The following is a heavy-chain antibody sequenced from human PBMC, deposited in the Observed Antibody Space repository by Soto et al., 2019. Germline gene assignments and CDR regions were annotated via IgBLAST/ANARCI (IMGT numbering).Heavy chain of an antibody. D-gene: IGHD2-15*01. CDR1: GGSISSYY. V-gene: IGHV4-59*12. J-gene: IGHJ4*02. CDR3: ARDSGRGLGY. Sequence: SETLSLTCTVSGGSISSYYWSWIRQPPGKGLEWMGYIYYSGSTNYNPSLKSRVTISVDTSKDQFSLKLSSVTAADTAVYYCARDSGRGLGYWGQGTLVTVSS. CDR2: IYYSGST.